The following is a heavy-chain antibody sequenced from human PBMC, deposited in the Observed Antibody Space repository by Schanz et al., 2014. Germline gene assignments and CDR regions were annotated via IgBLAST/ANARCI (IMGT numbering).Heavy chain of an antibody. CDR1: GVSFSFYY. V-gene: IGHV4-34*02. CDR2: VHPSGTT. D-gene: IGHD5-12*01. J-gene: IGHJ6*02. CDR3: ARAEINSGYARYYYGMDV. Sequence: QVHLQQWGAGLLQPSETLSLTCGVGGVSFSFYYWSWVRQPPGKGLEWIGEVHPSGTTNYNPSLSYRVTMSVDASKNQFSLKLSSVTAADTAVYYCARAEINSGYARYYYGMDVWGQGTTVTVSS.